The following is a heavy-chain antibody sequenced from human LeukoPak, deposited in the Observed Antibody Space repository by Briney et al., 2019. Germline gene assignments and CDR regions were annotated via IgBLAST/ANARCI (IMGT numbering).Heavy chain of an antibody. J-gene: IGHJ6*02. D-gene: IGHD4-23*01. Sequence: GGSLRLSCAASRFTFSDFSMNWVRQAPGKGLEWVSYISSSSSTIYYADSVKGRFTISRDNAKNSLYLQMNSLRDEDTAVYYCARVQPPPTVVTPRYYYYGMDVWGQGTTVTVSS. CDR2: ISSSSSTI. CDR3: ARVQPPPTVVTPRYYYYGMDV. V-gene: IGHV3-48*02. CDR1: RFTFSDFS.